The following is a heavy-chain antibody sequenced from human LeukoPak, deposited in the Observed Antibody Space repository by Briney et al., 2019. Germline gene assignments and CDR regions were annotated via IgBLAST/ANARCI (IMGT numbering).Heavy chain of an antibody. CDR2: IKQDGSEK. Sequence: GGSLRLSCAASGFTFRGFLMSWVRQIPGKGLEWVANIKQDGSEKYYADALRGRFTISRDNTKNSLSLQMNSLIVEDTAVYYCARAGSNWNYVYWSQGTLVTVSS. J-gene: IGHJ4*02. D-gene: IGHD1-7*01. CDR1: GFTFRGFL. V-gene: IGHV3-7*01. CDR3: ARAGSNWNYVY.